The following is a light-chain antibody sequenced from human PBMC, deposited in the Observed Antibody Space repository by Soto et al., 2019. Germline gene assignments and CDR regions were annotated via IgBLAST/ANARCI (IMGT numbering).Light chain of an antibody. CDR2: AAS. V-gene: IGKV1-39*01. CDR1: QRISNY. CDR3: QQTYGMGT. J-gene: IGKJ1*01. Sequence: DIPLTQSPYFLSASVGDRVTITCRASQRISNYLNWYQQKPGKAPRLLIYAASTLQSGAPSRFSGNGSGTDFTLTISSLHPADFATFYCQQTYGMGTFGHGTKGDIK.